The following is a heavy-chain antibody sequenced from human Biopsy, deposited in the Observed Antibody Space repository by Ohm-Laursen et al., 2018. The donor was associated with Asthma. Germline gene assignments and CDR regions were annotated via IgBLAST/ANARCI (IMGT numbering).Heavy chain of an antibody. V-gene: IGHV4-39*01. D-gene: IGHD6-13*01. J-gene: IGHJ6*02. CDR1: SGSGGYMRSGNYY. Sequence: PGTLSLTCSLSSGSGGYMRSGNYYWGWIRQPPGKGLEWIGSIYYSGTTYYNPSLETRATESANTQKNQMPLKLTSVTAADTAVYYCVRGSSSWHHGPFHYYYGLDVWGQGTTATVSS. CDR3: VRGSSSWHHGPFHYYYGLDV. CDR2: IYYSGTT.